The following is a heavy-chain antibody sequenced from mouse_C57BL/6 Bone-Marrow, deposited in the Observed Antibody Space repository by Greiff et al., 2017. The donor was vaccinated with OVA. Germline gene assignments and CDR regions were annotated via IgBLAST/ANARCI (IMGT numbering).Heavy chain of an antibody. J-gene: IGHJ4*01. Sequence: LVESGAELVRPGASVTMSCKASGYTFTDYEMHWAKQTPVHGLEWIGAIDPETGGTAYNQKFKGKAILTADKSSSTAYMELRSLTSEDSAVYYCTIYGNLYAMDYWGQGTSVTVSS. V-gene: IGHV1-15*01. D-gene: IGHD2-1*01. CDR3: TIYGNLYAMDY. CDR2: IDPETGGT. CDR1: GYTFTDYE.